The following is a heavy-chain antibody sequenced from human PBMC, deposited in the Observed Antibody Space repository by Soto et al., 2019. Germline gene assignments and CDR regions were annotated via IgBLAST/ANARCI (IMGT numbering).Heavy chain of an antibody. CDR2: ISWNSGSI. V-gene: IGHV3-9*01. D-gene: IGHD6-19*01. CDR3: AKEVDSSGLDY. CDR1: GFTFDDYA. J-gene: IGHJ4*02. Sequence: GGSLRLSCAASGFTFDDYAMHWVRQAPGKGLEWVSGISWNSGSIGYADSVKGRFTISRDNAKNSLYLQMNSLRAEDTALYYCAKEVDSSGLDYWGQGTLVTVSS.